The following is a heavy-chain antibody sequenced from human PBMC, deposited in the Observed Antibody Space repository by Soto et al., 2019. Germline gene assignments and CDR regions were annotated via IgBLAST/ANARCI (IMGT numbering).Heavy chain of an antibody. D-gene: IGHD1-26*01. CDR2: IKSKVNGGTT. J-gene: IGHJ4*02. V-gene: IGHV3-15*01. Sequence: EVQMVESGGGLVKPGGSLRLSCATSGFTFHNAWMTWVRQAPGKGLEWVGRIKSKVNGGTTDYASPVEGRFTISRDDSSNTLYVQMYSLKIEDTGMYYCATDLPWSYGALGFWGQGTLVTVSS. CDR3: ATDLPWSYGALGF. CDR1: GFTFHNAW.